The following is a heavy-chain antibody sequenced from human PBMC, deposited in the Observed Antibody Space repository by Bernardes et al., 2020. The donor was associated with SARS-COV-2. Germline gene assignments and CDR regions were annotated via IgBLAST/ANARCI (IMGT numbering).Heavy chain of an antibody. V-gene: IGHV1-2*02. CDR1: GYTLSDYY. CDR3: ARVSFYYDSSGYPHPFFDY. CDR2: INPHSGGT. Sequence: ASVKVSCKASGYTLSDYYMHWVRQAPGQGLEWMGWINPHSGGTNYAQKFQGRVTVTRDTSISTAYMELSRLTSDDTAVYYCARVSFYYDSSGYPHPFFDYWGQGTLVTVYS. J-gene: IGHJ4*02. D-gene: IGHD3-22*01.